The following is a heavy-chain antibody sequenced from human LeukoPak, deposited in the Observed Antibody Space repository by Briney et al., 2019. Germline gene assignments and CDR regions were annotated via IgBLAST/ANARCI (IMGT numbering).Heavy chain of an antibody. CDR3: VRRTTGEYYFDY. CDR2: IYPGDSDI. J-gene: IGHJ4*02. V-gene: IGHV5-51*01. CDR1: GYRFNIYW. Sequence: GESLRISCKVSGYRFNIYWIGWVRQMSGRGPEWMGIIYPGDSDIRYSPSFQGQVNISADKSISTAYLQWNSLKASDTAMYHCVRRTTGEYYFDYWGQGTLVTVSS. D-gene: IGHD7-27*01.